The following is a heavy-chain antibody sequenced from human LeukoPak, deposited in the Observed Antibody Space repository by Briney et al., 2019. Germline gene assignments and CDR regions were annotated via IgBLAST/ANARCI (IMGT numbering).Heavy chain of an antibody. CDR2: ISTSSTYI. J-gene: IGHJ4*02. CDR3: ARDASGSSIGLIDF. D-gene: IGHD1-26*01. V-gene: IGHV3-21*01. CDR1: EFTLRSYS. Sequence: PGGSLRLSCAASEFTLRSYSMHWVRQAPGKGLEWVSYISTSSTYIYYADLVRGRFSISRDNAKNSLYLHMNSLEADDTAVYYCARDASGSSIGLIDFWGQGTLVTVSS.